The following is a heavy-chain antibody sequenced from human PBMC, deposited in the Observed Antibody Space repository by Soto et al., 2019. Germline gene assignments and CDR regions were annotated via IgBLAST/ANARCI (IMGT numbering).Heavy chain of an antibody. CDR2: IYYSGST. CDR1: GGSIRNYY. Sequence: PSETLSLTCTVSGGSIRNYYWSWIRQPPGKGLEWIGYIYYSGSTNYNPSLKSRVTISVDTSKNQFSLKLSSVTAADTAVYYCARDRDTDYYYYGMDVWGQGTTVTVSS. D-gene: IGHD3-9*01. J-gene: IGHJ6*02. V-gene: IGHV4-59*01. CDR3: ARDRDTDYYYYGMDV.